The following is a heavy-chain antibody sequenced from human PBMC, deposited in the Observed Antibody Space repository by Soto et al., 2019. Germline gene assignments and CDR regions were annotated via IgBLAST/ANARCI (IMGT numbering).Heavy chain of an antibody. V-gene: IGHV4-31*03. CDR1: GGSISSGGYY. CDR3: ARAGYYDSSGYTAATYFQH. J-gene: IGHJ1*01. Sequence: PSETLSLTCTISGGSISSGGYYWSWIRQHPGKGLEWIGYIYYSGSTYYNPSLKSRVTISVDTSKNQFSLKLSSVTAADTAVYYCARAGYYDSSGYTAATYFQHWGQGTLLTISS. D-gene: IGHD3-22*01. CDR2: IYYSGST.